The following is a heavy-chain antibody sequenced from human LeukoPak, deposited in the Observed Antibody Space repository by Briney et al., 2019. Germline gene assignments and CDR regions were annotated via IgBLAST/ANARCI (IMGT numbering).Heavy chain of an antibody. CDR1: GYTFTSYY. Sequence: GASVKVSCKASGYTFTSYYMHWVRQAPGQGLEWMGIINPSGGSTSYAQKFQGRVTMTRDTSTSTVYMELSGLKSEDTAVYYCARGNAIAAAGTGGDYWGQGTLVTVSS. D-gene: IGHD6-13*01. CDR3: ARGNAIAAAGTGGDY. CDR2: INPSGGST. J-gene: IGHJ4*02. V-gene: IGHV1-46*01.